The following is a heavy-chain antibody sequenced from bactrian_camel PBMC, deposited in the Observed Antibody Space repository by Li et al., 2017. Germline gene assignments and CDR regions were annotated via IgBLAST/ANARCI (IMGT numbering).Heavy chain of an antibody. CDR2: INSGGGST. Sequence: VQLVESGGASVQVGGSLRLSCVASGFTLSSVAMAWVRRAPGKGLEWVSGINSGGGSTYYADSVKGRFTISTVNAKNTLYLQMNSLNTEDTATYYCAARNRGAYSDGDYRRIGCTYYYAPLGDWGQGTQVTVS. D-gene: IGHD2*01. CDR3: AARNRGAYSDGDYRRIGCTYYYAPLGD. J-gene: IGHJ4*01. CDR1: GFTLSSVA. V-gene: IGHV3S31*01.